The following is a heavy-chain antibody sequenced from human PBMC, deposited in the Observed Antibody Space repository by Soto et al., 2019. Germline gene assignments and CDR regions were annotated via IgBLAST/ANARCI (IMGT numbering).Heavy chain of an antibody. CDR3: ARGGYSSGWYYFDY. D-gene: IGHD6-19*01. Sequence: EVQLVESGGVLVQPGGFLRLSCAASGFTFSSYDMHWVRQATGKGLEWVSGIGTAVDSYYAGSVKGRFTISRENAKNSLYLEMNNVRGGDTAVYYCARGGYSSGWYYFDYWGQGILVTVSS. J-gene: IGHJ4*02. CDR2: IGTAVDS. CDR1: GFTFSSYD. V-gene: IGHV3-13*01.